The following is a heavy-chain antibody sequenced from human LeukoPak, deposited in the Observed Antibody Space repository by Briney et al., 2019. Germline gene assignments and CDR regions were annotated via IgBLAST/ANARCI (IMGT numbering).Heavy chain of an antibody. V-gene: IGHV1-46*01. CDR1: GYTFAIYY. J-gene: IGHJ4*02. CDR3: ARAKGLFDH. Sequence: EASVKVSCKASGYTFAIYYIHWVRQAPGQGLEWMGIINPSGGSTSYTQKFQGRLTMTRDTSTSTVYMELSSLRSEDTAVYYCARAKGLFDHWGQGTLVTVSS. CDR2: INPSGGST.